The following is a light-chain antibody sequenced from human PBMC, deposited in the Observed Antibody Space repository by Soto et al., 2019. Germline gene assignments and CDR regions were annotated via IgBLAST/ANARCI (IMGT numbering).Light chain of an antibody. Sequence: DIQMTQSPSTLSASVGDRVTITCRASQSISSWLAWYQQKPGNDPKLLIYKASSLESGIRSRFSGSGSGTDFTLTIISLQPDDFATYYCQQYNSYPWTFGQVTKVEIK. V-gene: IGKV1-5*03. CDR2: KAS. J-gene: IGKJ1*01. CDR3: QQYNSYPWT. CDR1: QSISSW.